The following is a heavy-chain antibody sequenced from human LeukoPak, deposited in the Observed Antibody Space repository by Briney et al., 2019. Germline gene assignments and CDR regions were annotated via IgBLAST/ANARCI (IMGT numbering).Heavy chain of an antibody. V-gene: IGHV4-31*03. CDR1: GGSISSGGYY. D-gene: IGHD2-21*02. Sequence: PSETLSLTCTVSGGSISSGGYYWSWIRQHPGKGLEWIGYIYYSGSTYYNPSLKSRVTISVDTSKNQFSLKLSSVTAADTAVYYCASSVVVTAIFDYWGQGTLVTVSS. CDR3: ASSVVVTAIFDY. CDR2: IYYSGST. J-gene: IGHJ4*02.